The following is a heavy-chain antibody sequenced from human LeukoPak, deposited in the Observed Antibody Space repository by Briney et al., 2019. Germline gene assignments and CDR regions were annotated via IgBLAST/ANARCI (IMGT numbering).Heavy chain of an antibody. D-gene: IGHD3-3*01. CDR2: ISYDGSNK. CDR3: AKVALDFWSGYQLATFDY. Sequence: GGSLRLSCAASGFTFSSYAMHWVRQAPGKGLEWVAVISYDGSNKYYADSVKGRFTISRDNSKNTLYLQMSSLRAEDTAVYYCAKVALDFWSGYQLATFDYWGQGTLVTVSS. V-gene: IGHV3-30-3*01. J-gene: IGHJ4*02. CDR1: GFTFSSYA.